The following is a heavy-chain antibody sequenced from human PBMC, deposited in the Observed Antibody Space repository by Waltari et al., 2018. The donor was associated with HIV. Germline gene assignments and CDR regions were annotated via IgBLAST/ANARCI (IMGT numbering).Heavy chain of an antibody. CDR3: ARRALWLRPVYYFDY. V-gene: IGHV4-34*01. CDR2: INHRRNT. J-gene: IGHJ4*02. Sequence: QVQLQQWGAGLLKPSETLSLTCAVYGEPFDGYYWSWIRQPPGKRLEWMGEINHRRNTNYNPSLKSRLTISVDASKNQFSLNLNSVTAADTGVYYCARRALWLRPVYYFDYWGQGALVTVSS. CDR1: GEPFDGYY. D-gene: IGHD5-12*01.